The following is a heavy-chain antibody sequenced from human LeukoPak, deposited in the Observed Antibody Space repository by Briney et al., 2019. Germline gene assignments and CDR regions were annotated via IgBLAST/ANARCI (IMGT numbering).Heavy chain of an antibody. CDR1: GFTFSSYA. D-gene: IGHD2-15*01. V-gene: IGHV3-23*01. CDR2: ISGSGGST. CDR3: AKDIGYCSGGSCEYYYYYYGMDV. Sequence: GGSLRLSCAASGFTFSSYAMSWVRQAPGKGLEWVSAISGSGGSTYYADSVKGRFTISRDNSKNTLYLQMNSLRAEDTAVYYCAKDIGYCSGGSCEYYYYYYGMDVWGQGTTVTVSS. J-gene: IGHJ6*02.